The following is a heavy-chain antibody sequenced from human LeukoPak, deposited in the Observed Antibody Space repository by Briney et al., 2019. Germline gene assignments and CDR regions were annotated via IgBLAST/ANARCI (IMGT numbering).Heavy chain of an antibody. CDR2: ISGSGGST. J-gene: IGHJ4*02. V-gene: IGHV3-23*01. CDR3: AKEGYRYGSVVDY. Sequence: GGSLRLSCAASGFTFSSYAMTWVRQAPGKGLEWVSGISGSGGSTNYADSVQGRFTISRDNSKNTLYLQMNSLRAEDTAIYYCAKEGYRYGSVVDYWGQGTLVTVSS. CDR1: GFTFSSYA. D-gene: IGHD5-18*01.